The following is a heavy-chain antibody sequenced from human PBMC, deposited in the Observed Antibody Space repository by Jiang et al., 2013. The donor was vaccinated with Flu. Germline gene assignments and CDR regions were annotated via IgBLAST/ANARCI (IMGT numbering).Heavy chain of an antibody. CDR2: TYYRSKWYN. Sequence: QTLSLTCAISGDSVSSNSAAWNWIRQSPSRGLEWLGRTYYRSKWYNDYAASVKSRITINPDTSKNHFSLQLNSVTPEDTAVYFCARGGYYDSRGYYSEPDAFDIWGQGTMVTVSS. J-gene: IGHJ3*02. D-gene: IGHD3-22*01. CDR3: ARGGYYDSRGYYSEPDAFDI. V-gene: IGHV6-1*01. CDR1: GDSVSSNSAA.